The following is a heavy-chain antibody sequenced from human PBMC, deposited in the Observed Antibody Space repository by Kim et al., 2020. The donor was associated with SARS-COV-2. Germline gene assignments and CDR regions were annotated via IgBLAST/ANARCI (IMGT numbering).Heavy chain of an antibody. Sequence: SETLSLTCTVSGGSISSSSYYWGWIRQPPGKGLEWIGSIYYSGSTYYNPSLKSRVTISVDTSKNQFSLKLLSVTAADTAVYYCASGRYYDISYSYYYGM. V-gene: IGHV4-39*01. CDR3: ASGRYYDISYSYYYGM. D-gene: IGHD3-9*01. J-gene: IGHJ6*01. CDR2: IYYSGST. CDR1: GGSISSSSYY.